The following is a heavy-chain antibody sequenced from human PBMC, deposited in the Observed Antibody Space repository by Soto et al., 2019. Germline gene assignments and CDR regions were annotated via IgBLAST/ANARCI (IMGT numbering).Heavy chain of an antibody. V-gene: IGHV1-3*03. CDR3: ARRDGYNFDY. J-gene: IGHJ4*02. D-gene: IGHD5-12*01. CDR1: GYTFTAYA. CDR2: INAGNGST. Sequence: ASVKVSCKASGYTFTAYAMHWGRQAPGQRLEWMGWINAGNGSTYYANSVKGRFTISRDNSKNTLYLQMGSLRAEDMAVYYCARRDGYNFDYWGQGTLVTVSS.